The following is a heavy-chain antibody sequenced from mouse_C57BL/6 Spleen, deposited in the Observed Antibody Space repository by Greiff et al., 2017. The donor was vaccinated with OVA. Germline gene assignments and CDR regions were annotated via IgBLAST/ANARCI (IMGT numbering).Heavy chain of an antibody. CDR3: TRALTGTLYFDY. CDR1: GFTFSSYA. CDR2: ISRGGDYI. J-gene: IGHJ2*01. V-gene: IGHV5-9-1*02. D-gene: IGHD4-1*01. Sequence: EVQLVESGEGLVKPGGSLKLSCAASGFTFSSYAMSWVRQTPEKRLEWVAYISRGGDYIYYADTVKGRFTISRDNARNTLYLQMSSLKSEDTAMYYCTRALTGTLYFDYWGQGTTLTVSS.